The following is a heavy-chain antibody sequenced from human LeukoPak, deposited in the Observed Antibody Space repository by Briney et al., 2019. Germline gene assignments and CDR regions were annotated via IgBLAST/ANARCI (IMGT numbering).Heavy chain of an antibody. V-gene: IGHV4-61*02. CDR3: ARADCESGGNCHYFNY. J-gene: IGHJ4*02. D-gene: IGHD2-15*01. CDR2: VYPSGST. Sequence: SQTLSLTCTVSGGSISGGTYYWSWIRQPAGKGLEWIGRVYPSGSTNYNPSLKNRVTISIDTSKNQFSLKLSSVTAADTAVYFCARADCESGGNCHYFNYWGQGTLVTVSS. CDR1: GGSISGGTYY.